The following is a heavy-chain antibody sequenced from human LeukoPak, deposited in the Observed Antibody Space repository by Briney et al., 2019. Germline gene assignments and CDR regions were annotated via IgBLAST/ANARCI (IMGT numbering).Heavy chain of an antibody. D-gene: IGHD3-10*01. CDR2: ISGSGGST. J-gene: IGHJ5*02. Sequence: PGGSLRLSCAASGFTFSSYAMSWVRQAPGKGLEWVSAISGSGGSTYYADSVKGRFAISRDNSKNTLYLQMNSLRAEDTAVYYCALSPHHGSGSSWGQGTLVTVSS. CDR1: GFTFSSYA. V-gene: IGHV3-23*01. CDR3: ALSPHHGSGSS.